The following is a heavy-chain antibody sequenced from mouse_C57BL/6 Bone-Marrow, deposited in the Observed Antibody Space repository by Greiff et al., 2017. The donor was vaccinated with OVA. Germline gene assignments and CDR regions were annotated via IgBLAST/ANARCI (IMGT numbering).Heavy chain of an antibody. J-gene: IGHJ4*01. CDR2: INPNNGGT. D-gene: IGHD1-1*01. CDR3: AIITTVVEGAMDY. CDR1: GYTFTDYY. V-gene: IGHV1-26*01. Sequence: VQLQQSGPELVKPGASVKISCKASGYTFTDYYMNWVKQSHGKSLEWIGDINPNNGGTSYNQKFKGKATLTVDKSSSTAYMELRSLTSEDSAVYYCAIITTVVEGAMDYWGQGTSVTVSS.